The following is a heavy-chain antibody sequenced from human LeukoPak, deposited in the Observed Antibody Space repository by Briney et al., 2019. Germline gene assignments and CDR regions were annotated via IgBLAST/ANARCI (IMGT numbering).Heavy chain of an antibody. CDR2: SYPGNSDT. J-gene: IGHJ4*02. D-gene: IGHD6-13*01. V-gene: IGHV5-51*01. CDR3: ARPPYTRNWYTVGYFDC. CDR1: GYSFTNYW. Sequence: GESLKISCKGPGYSFTNYWIGWVRQMPRKGLEWMGSSYPGNSDTRYSPSSQGQVTISADKSIGTEYLQWSRMNASDTAMYYCARPPYTRNWYTVGYFDCWGRGTLVTVSS.